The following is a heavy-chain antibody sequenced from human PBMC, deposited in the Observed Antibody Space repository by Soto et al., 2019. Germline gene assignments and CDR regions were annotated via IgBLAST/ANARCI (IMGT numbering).Heavy chain of an antibody. Sequence: EVQLLESGGGLVQPGGSLRLSCAASGFTFSSYAMSWVRQAPGKGLEWVSAISGSGGSTYYADSVKGRFTISRDNSKNTLYLQMNSLRDEDTAVYYWAKDRSGRDGYNYQFDYWGQGTLVTVSS. J-gene: IGHJ4*02. V-gene: IGHV3-23*01. CDR2: ISGSGGST. CDR3: AKDRSGRDGYNYQFDY. D-gene: IGHD5-12*01. CDR1: GFTFSSYA.